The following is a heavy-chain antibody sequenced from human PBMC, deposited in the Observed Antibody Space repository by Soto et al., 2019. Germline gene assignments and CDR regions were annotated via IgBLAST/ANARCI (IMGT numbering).Heavy chain of an antibody. J-gene: IGHJ4*02. CDR1: GGSIASSSFY. Sequence: SETLSLTCTVSGGSIASSSFYWGWIRQPPGKGLEWIGIIYYSGSTYYNPSLKSRVTISVDRSKNQFSLKLSSVTAADTAVYYCARHFSVDYFDYWGQGALVTVSS. V-gene: IGHV4-39*01. CDR2: IYYSGST. CDR3: ARHFSVDYFDY.